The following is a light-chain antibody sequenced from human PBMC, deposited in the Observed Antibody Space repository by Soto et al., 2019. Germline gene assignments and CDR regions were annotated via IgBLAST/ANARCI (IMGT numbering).Light chain of an antibody. CDR1: QSVSSSY. Sequence: EIGLTQSPCTLSLSPGERATLSCRASQSVSSSYLAWYQQRPGQAPRLLIYGASSRPTGIPDRFSGSGSGTDFTLTISRLEPEDFAVYYCQQYGSSSTFGQGTRLEIK. CDR2: GAS. V-gene: IGKV3-20*01. J-gene: IGKJ5*01. CDR3: QQYGSSST.